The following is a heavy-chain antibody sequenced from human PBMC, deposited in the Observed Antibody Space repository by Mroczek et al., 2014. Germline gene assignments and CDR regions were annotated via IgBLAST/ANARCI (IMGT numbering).Heavy chain of an antibody. J-gene: IGHJ1*01. CDR3: ARLQVVTATPFGSMGYFQH. CDR2: IIPILGIA. CDR1: RHFSSYT. D-gene: IGHD2-21*02. V-gene: IGHV1-69*02. Sequence: QGQLVQSGAEVKKAWVLGXGLLQGFWRHFSSYTISWVRQAPGQGLEWMGRIIPILGIANYAQKFQGRVTITADKSTSTAYMELSSLRSEDTAVYYCARLQVVTATPFGSMGYFQHWGQGTLVTVSS.